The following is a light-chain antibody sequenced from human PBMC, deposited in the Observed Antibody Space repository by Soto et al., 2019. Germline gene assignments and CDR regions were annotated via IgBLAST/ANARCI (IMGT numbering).Light chain of an antibody. V-gene: IGKV2-24*01. CDR3: MQATQYRPYT. Sequence: DIVLTQNPLSSPVSLGQPASISCRSSQSLVHTDGNTYLSWLHQRPGQPPRLLIYKVSNRFSGVPDRFSGSGAGTDFTLKISRVEAKEVGVYYCMQATQYRPYTFGQGTKLEIK. CDR1: QSLVHTDGNTY. CDR2: KVS. J-gene: IGKJ2*01.